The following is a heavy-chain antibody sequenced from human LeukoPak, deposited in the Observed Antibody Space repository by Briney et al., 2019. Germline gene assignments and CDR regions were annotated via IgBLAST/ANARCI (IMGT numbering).Heavy chain of an antibody. D-gene: IGHD6-19*01. CDR2: ISAYNGNT. CDR1: GYTFTSYG. CDR3: ARASTWVAVAGTLDY. V-gene: IGHV1-18*01. Sequence: VASVKVSCKASGYTFTSYGISWVRQAPGQGLEWMGWISAYNGNTNYAQKLQGRVTMTTDTSTSTVYMELSSLRSEDTAVYYCARASTWVAVAGTLDYWGQGTLVTVSS. J-gene: IGHJ4*02.